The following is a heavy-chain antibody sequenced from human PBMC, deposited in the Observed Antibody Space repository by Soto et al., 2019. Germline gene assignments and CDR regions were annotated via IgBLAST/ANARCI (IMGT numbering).Heavy chain of an antibody. D-gene: IGHD6-19*01. CDR2: ISPSGGST. J-gene: IGHJ3*02. CDR3: ARGSSGWYGAFDI. Sequence: GASVKVSCKASGYTFTSYYMLWVRQAPGQGLEWMGIISPSGGSTSYAQKFQGRVTMTRDTSTSTVYMELSSLRSEDTAVYYCARGSSGWYGAFDIWGQGTMVTVSS. V-gene: IGHV1-46*03. CDR1: GYTFTSYY.